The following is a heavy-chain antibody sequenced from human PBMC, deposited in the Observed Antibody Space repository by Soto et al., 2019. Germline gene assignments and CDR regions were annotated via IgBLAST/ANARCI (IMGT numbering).Heavy chain of an antibody. D-gene: IGHD3-3*01. CDR1: GFIFSDYY. Sequence: QVQLVESGGGLVKPRGSLRLSCAASGFIFSDYYMTWIRQAPGKGLEWLSCSSNRDRSTYYADSVKDRFVVSKDNAKNLVYLHMNSLRAEDTAVYFCARAWKIEKFGVISMSKGLDVWVQGTTVTVSS. V-gene: IGHV3-11*01. CDR2: SSNRDRST. J-gene: IGHJ6*02. CDR3: ARAWKIEKFGVISMSKGLDV.